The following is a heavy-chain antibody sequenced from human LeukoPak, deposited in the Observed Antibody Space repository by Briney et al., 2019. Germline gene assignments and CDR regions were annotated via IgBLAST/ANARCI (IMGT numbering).Heavy chain of an antibody. CDR1: GGTFSSYA. J-gene: IGHJ4*02. D-gene: IGHD3-10*01. V-gene: IGHV1-69*13. Sequence: GASVKVSCKASGGTFSSYAISWVRQAPGQGLEWMGGIIPIFGTANYAQKFQGRVTITADESTSTAYMELSSLRSEDTAVYYCASWFRGSGSYSYYFDYWGQGTLVTVSS. CDR3: ASWFRGSGSYSYYFDY. CDR2: IIPIFGTA.